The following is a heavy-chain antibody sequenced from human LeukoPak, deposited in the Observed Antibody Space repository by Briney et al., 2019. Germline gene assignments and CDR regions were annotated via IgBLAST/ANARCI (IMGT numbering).Heavy chain of an antibody. Sequence: GGSLRLSCAASGFTFSSYWMSWVRQAPGKGLEWVANIKQDGSEKYYVDSVRGRFTISRDNAKNSLYLQMNSLRVEDMALYYCVKSPYNYDSNGFHYFDYWGQGTLVTVSS. V-gene: IGHV3-7*03. J-gene: IGHJ4*02. D-gene: IGHD3-22*01. CDR3: VKSPYNYDSNGFHYFDY. CDR2: IKQDGSEK. CDR1: GFTFSSYW.